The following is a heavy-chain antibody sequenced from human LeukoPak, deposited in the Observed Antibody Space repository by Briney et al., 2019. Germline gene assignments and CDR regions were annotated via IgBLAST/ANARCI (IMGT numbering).Heavy chain of an antibody. CDR1: GYTFTGYY. Sequence: ASVKVSCKASGYTFTGYYMHWVRQAPGQGLEWMGRINPKSGGTNYAQKFQGRVTMTRDTSISTAYMELSRLRSDDTAVYYCARGSSNSIMITFGGVIVPFDYWGQGTLVTVSS. CDR3: ARGSSNSIMITFGGVIVPFDY. CDR2: INPKSGGT. J-gene: IGHJ4*02. D-gene: IGHD3-16*02. V-gene: IGHV1-2*06.